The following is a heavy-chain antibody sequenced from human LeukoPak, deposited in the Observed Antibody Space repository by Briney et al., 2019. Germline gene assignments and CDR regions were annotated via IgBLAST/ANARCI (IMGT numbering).Heavy chain of an antibody. CDR2: INHSGST. D-gene: IGHD5-24*01. Sequence: SETLSLTCAVYGGSFSGYYWSWIRQPPGKGLEWIGEINHSGSTNYNPSLKSRVTISVDTSKNQFSLKLSSVTAADTAVYYCARVSRGLGRGIWAGYKENYYFDYWGQGTLVTVSS. V-gene: IGHV4-34*01. J-gene: IGHJ4*02. CDR1: GGSFSGYY. CDR3: ARVSRGLGRGIWAGYKENYYFDY.